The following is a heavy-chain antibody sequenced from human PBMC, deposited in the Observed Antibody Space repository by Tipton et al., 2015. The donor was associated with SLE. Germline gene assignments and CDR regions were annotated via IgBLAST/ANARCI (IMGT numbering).Heavy chain of an antibody. CDR3: VSSWYSSGWSTRGLGYYYHMDV. D-gene: IGHD6-19*01. J-gene: IGHJ6*02. CDR2: IDYTGNT. CDR1: GDSINSSNYY. Sequence: TLSLTCTVSGDSINSSNYYWGWIRQPPGKGLEWIGSIDYTGNTYYNPSDKSRVAISIDTSKNQFSLKLSSVTAADTAVYYCVSSWYSSGWSTRGLGYYYHMDVWGQGTTVTVSS. V-gene: IGHV4-39*07.